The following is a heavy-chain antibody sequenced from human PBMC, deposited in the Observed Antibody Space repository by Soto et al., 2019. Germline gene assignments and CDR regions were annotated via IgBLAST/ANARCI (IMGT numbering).Heavy chain of an antibody. CDR1: GYTFISYD. J-gene: IGHJ4*02. V-gene: IGHV1-8*01. D-gene: IGHD3-10*01. Sequence: GASVKVSCKASGYTFISYDINWVRQATGQGLEWMGRMNPNSGNTGYAQKFQGRVTMTRNTSISTAYMELSSLRSEDTAVYYCARRYQAFGKYYFDYWGQGTLVTVSS. CDR3: ARRYQAFGKYYFDY. CDR2: MNPNSGNT.